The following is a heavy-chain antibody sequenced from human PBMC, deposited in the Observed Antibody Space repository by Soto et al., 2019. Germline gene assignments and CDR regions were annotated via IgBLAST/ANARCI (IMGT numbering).Heavy chain of an antibody. Sequence: SETLSLTCTVSGGSISSSSYYWGWIRQPPGKGLEWIGSIYYSGSTYYNPSLKSRVTISVDTSKNQFSLKLSSVTAADTAVYYCARYARGITGTRDDYWGQGTLVTVYS. CDR2: IYYSGST. J-gene: IGHJ4*02. CDR1: GGSISSSSYY. V-gene: IGHV4-39*01. CDR3: ARYARGITGTRDDY. D-gene: IGHD1-7*01.